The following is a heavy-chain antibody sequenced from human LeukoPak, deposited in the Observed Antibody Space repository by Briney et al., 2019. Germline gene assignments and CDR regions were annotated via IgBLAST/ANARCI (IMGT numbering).Heavy chain of an antibody. V-gene: IGHV3-48*03. CDR1: GFTFSSYE. Sequence: GGSLRLSCAASGFTFSSYEMNWVRQAPGKGLEWVSYISSSGSTIYYADSVKGRFTISRDNAQNSLYLQMNSLRAEDTAVYYCARDPLSSSSFDLWGQGTLVTVSS. CDR2: ISSSGSTI. J-gene: IGHJ4*02. CDR3: ARDPLSSSSFDL. D-gene: IGHD6-13*01.